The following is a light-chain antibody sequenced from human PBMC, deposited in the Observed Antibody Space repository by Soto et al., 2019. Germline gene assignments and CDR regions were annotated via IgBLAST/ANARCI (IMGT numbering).Light chain of an antibody. J-gene: IGKJ5*01. V-gene: IGKV3-15*01. CDR2: DTS. Sequence: EIVITQSPATLSVSPGERATLSCRASQSVSIKLAWYQQKPGQAPRLLLYDTSTRANGIPARFSGSGSGTELTLTISSLQSEDFAVYYCQQYNNWPTITFGQGTRLEIK. CDR1: QSVSIK. CDR3: QQYNNWPTIT.